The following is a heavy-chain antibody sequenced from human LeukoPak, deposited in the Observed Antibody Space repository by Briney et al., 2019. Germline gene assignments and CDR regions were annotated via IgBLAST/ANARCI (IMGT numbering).Heavy chain of an antibody. CDR3: VRDTGSGWDFDY. CDR2: VKGDGVTT. J-gene: IGHJ4*02. CDR1: GFTFNAYG. Sequence: QAGGSLRLSCAASGFTFNAYGIHWVRQAPGKGLEWVSLVKGDGVTTDYANSVKGRFTVSRDNSKNSLYLQMSNLRTEDTALYYCVRDTGSGWDFDYWGQGTLVTVSS. V-gene: IGHV3-43*02. D-gene: IGHD6-19*01.